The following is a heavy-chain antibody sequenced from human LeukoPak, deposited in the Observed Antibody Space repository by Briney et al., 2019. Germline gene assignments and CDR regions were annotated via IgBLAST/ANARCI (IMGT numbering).Heavy chain of an antibody. CDR2: ISSSGSYI. CDR3: WRGPRAAAGTFQSVA. Sequence: KPGGSLRLSCAASGFTFSSYSMNWVRQAPGKGLEWASSISSSGSYIYYADSVKGRFTISRDNAKNSLYLQMNSLRAEDTAVYYWWRGPRAAAGTFQSVAWGEGTLVTVSS. CDR1: GFTFSSYS. J-gene: IGHJ4*02. D-gene: IGHD6-13*01. V-gene: IGHV3-21*01.